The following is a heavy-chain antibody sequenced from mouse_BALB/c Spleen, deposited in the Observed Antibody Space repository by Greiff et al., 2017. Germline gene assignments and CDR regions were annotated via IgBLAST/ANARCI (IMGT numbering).Heavy chain of an antibody. V-gene: IGHV5-12-2*01. CDR1: GFTFSSYT. CDR3: ARLDPFAY. J-gene: IGHJ3*01. Sequence: DVMLVESGGGLVQPGGSLKLSCAASGFTFSSYTMSWVRQTPEKRLEWVAYISNGGGSTYYPDTVKGRFTISRDNAKNTLYLQMSSLKSEDTAMYYCARLDPFAYWGQGTLVTVSA. CDR2: ISNGGGST.